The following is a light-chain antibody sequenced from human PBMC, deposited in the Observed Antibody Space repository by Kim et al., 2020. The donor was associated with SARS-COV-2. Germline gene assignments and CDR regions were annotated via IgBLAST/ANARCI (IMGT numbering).Light chain of an antibody. Sequence: ALGQTVRISCQGDGLRVYYATWYQQKPGRAPTLVIYNRNNRPSGIPARFSVSSSGNTAALTITGAQAEDEADYYCNSRDNSGRHVVFGGGTRLTVL. CDR3: NSRDNSGRHVV. J-gene: IGLJ2*01. CDR1: GLRVYY. CDR2: NRN. V-gene: IGLV3-19*01.